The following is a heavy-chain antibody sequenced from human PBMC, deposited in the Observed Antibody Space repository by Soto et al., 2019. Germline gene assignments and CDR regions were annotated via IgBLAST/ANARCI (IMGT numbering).Heavy chain of an antibody. Sequence: KSSETLSLTCTVSGGSISSGDYYWSWIRQPPGKGLEWIGYIYYSGSTYYNPSLKSRVTISVDTSKNQFSLKLSSVTAADTAVYYCARDYGDYVMSFDPWGQGTLVTVS. V-gene: IGHV4-30-4*01. D-gene: IGHD4-17*01. CDR1: GGSISSGDYY. CDR2: IYYSGST. CDR3: ARDYGDYVMSFDP. J-gene: IGHJ5*02.